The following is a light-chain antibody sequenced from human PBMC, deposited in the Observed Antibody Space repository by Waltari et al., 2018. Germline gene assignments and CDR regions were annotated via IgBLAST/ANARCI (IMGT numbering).Light chain of an antibody. CDR2: EVS. CDR3: SSYTSASSLV. Sequence: QSALTQPAFVSGSPGQSITISCTGTRDDVGGYSYVSWYRQYTDNAPQLIIYEVSHRPSGISARFSGSKSDNTAFLTISGLQPEDEALYYCSSYTSASSLVFGGGTSLTVL. J-gene: IGLJ2*01. V-gene: IGLV2-14*01. CDR1: RDDVGGYSY.